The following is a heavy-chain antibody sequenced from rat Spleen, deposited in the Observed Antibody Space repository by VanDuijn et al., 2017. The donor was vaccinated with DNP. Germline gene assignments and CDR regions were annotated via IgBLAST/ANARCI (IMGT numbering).Heavy chain of an antibody. CDR2: ISTSGGST. CDR1: GLTFSDYY. D-gene: IGHD1-9*01. Sequence: EVQLVESGGGLVQPGRSLKLSCAASGLTFSDYYMAWVRQAPTKGLEWVASISTSGGSTYYRDSVKGRFTVSRDNAKSTLYLQMDSLRSEETATYYCARGLRVYWWGQGVMVTVSS. J-gene: IGHJ2*01. V-gene: IGHV5S11*01. CDR3: ARGLRVYW.